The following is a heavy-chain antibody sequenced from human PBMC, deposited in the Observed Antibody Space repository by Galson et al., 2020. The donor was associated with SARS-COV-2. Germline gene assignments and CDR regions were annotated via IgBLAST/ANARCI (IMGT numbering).Heavy chain of an antibody. D-gene: IGHD3-22*01. V-gene: IGHV3-33*06. J-gene: IGHJ4*02. Sequence: GGSLRLSCAPSGFIFSSYGMHWVRQTPGKGLEWVALIWSNGDDVYYADSVKGRFTISRDNSKNTLYLQMNSLRAEDTAVYYCAKDRGDTDSVYTYFDHWGQGALVTVSS. CDR1: GFIFSSYG. CDR3: AKDRGDTDSVYTYFDH. CDR2: IWSNGDDV.